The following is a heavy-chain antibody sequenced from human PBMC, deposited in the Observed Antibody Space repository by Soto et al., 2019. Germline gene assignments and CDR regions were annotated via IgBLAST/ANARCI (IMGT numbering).Heavy chain of an antibody. Sequence: SETLSVTCPVSGGSISSYYWSWIRQPPGKGLEWIGYIYYSGSTNYNPSLKSRVTISVDTSKNQFSLKLSSVTAADTAVYYCARSGIAAAQNYYYYYGMDVWGQGTTVTVSS. D-gene: IGHD6-13*01. CDR2: IYYSGST. CDR1: GGSISSYY. J-gene: IGHJ6*02. V-gene: IGHV4-59*01. CDR3: ARSGIAAAQNYYYYYGMDV.